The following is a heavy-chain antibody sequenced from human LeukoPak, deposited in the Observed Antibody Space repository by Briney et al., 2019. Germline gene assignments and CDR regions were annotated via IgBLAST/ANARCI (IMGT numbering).Heavy chain of an antibody. CDR3: AKGSYYDSSGSFYSDY. CDR2: ISGSGGNT. J-gene: IGHJ4*02. D-gene: IGHD3-22*01. Sequence: PGGSLRLSCAASGFTFSSYAMSWVRQAPGKGLEWVSGISGSGGNTYYADSVKGRFTISRDNSKNTLYVQVNSLGTEDTAAYYCAKGSYYDSSGSFYSDYWGQGTLVTVSS. CDR1: GFTFSSYA. V-gene: IGHV3-23*01.